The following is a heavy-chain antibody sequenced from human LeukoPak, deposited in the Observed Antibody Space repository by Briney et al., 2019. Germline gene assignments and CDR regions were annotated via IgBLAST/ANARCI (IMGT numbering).Heavy chain of an antibody. D-gene: IGHD6-13*01. V-gene: IGHV3-23*01. Sequence: PGGSLRLSCAASGFTSSDYWMSWVRQAPGKGLEWVSAISGSGGSTYYADSVKGRFTISRDNSKNTLYLQMNSLRAEDTAVYYCAKQSRGYGSSWHGAFQHWGQGTLVTVSS. CDR2: ISGSGGST. J-gene: IGHJ1*01. CDR1: GFTSSDYW. CDR3: AKQSRGYGSSWHGAFQH.